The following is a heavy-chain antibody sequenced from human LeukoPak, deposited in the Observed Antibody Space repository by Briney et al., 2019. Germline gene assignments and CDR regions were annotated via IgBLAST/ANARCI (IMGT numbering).Heavy chain of an antibody. CDR2: INPNSGGT. Sequence: ASVKVSCKASGYTFTGYYMHWVRQAPGQGLEWMGWINPNSGGTNYAQKFQGWVTMTRDTSISTAYMELSRLISDDTAVYYCARGLGYRAVRGVSNWFDPWGQGTLVTVSS. J-gene: IGHJ5*02. CDR3: ARGLGYRAVRGVSNWFDP. V-gene: IGHV1-2*04. CDR1: GYTFTGYY. D-gene: IGHD3-10*01.